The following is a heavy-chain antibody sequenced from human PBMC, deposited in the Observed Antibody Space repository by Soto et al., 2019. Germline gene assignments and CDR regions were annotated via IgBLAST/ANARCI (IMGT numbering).Heavy chain of an antibody. D-gene: IGHD3-16*01. CDR2: IYYSGST. J-gene: IGHJ4*02. Sequence: QVQLQESGPGLVKPSQTLSLICTVSGGSLSSGDYYWSWIRQPPGKGLEWIGYIYYSGSTYYNPSLKSRVTISVDTSKNQFSLKLRSVTAADTAVYYCARGLHSGDAFDYWGQGTLVTVSS. CDR3: ARGLHSGDAFDY. CDR1: GGSLSSGDYY. V-gene: IGHV4-30-4*01.